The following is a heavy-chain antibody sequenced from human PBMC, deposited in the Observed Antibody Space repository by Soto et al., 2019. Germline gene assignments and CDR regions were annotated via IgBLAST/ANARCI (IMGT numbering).Heavy chain of an antibody. Sequence: EVQLVESEGGLVQPGGSLRLSCAASGFTFSSYEMNWVRQAPGKGLEWVSYISPNATTIYYADSVKGRFSISRDNAKNSLYLQMNSLRAEDTAVYYGARAAGKLVRGVYGMDVWGQGTTVTVSS. J-gene: IGHJ6*02. CDR2: ISPNATTI. CDR1: GFTFSSYE. CDR3: ARAAGKLVRGVYGMDV. V-gene: IGHV3-48*03. D-gene: IGHD3-10*01.